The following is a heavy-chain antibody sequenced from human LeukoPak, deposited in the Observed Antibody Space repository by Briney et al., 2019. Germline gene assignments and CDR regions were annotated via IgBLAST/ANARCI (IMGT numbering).Heavy chain of an antibody. J-gene: IGHJ4*02. Sequence: NPSETLSLTCTVSGGSISSGGYYWSWIRQHPGKGLEWIGYVYYSGSTNYNPSFKSRITISVDTSRYQFSLQLSSVTAADTAVYYCARIHRYCSGGACYVLDNWGQGTLVAVSS. CDR2: VYYSGST. D-gene: IGHD2-15*01. CDR1: GGSISSGGYY. CDR3: ARIHRYCSGGACYVLDN. V-gene: IGHV4-61*08.